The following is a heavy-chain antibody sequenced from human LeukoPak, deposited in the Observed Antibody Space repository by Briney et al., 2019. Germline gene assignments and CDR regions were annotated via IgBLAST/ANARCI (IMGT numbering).Heavy chain of an antibody. D-gene: IGHD3-22*01. V-gene: IGHV3-48*04. CDR1: GFTFSTYS. J-gene: IGHJ5*02. Sequence: GGPLRLSCAASGFTFSTYSIDWVRQAPGKGLEWISYVSSSSSTIDFADSVKGRFTISRDNARNSVYLQTNSLRAEDTAVYYCARVHTSSYAADLWGQGTLVTVSS. CDR3: ARVHTSSYAADL. CDR2: VSSSSSTI.